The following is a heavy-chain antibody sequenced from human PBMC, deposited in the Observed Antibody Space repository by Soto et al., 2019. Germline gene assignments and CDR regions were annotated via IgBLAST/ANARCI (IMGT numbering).Heavy chain of an antibody. CDR3: ARGEYCSGGSCYSNAFDI. D-gene: IGHD2-15*01. CDR1: GGTFSSYA. J-gene: IGHJ3*02. CDR2: IIPIFGTA. Sequence: QVQLVQSGAEVKKPGSSVKVSCKASGGTFSSYAISWVRQAPGQGLEWMGGIIPIFGTANYAQKFQGRVTITADESTSTAYMELSSLRSEDTAVNYCARGEYCSGGSCYSNAFDIWGQGTMVTVSS. V-gene: IGHV1-69*01.